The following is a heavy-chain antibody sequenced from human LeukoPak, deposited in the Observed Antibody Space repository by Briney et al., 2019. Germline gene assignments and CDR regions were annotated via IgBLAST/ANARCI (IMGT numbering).Heavy chain of an antibody. Sequence: PGGSLRHSCAASGFTLSSYSMNWVRQAPGKGLEWVSSISSSSSYIYYADSVKGRFTISRDNAKNSLYLQMNSLRAEDTAVYYCARDVVEPFDYWGQGTLVTVSS. CDR2: ISSSSSYI. J-gene: IGHJ4*02. D-gene: IGHD2-21*01. V-gene: IGHV3-21*01. CDR1: GFTLSSYS. CDR3: ARDVVEPFDY.